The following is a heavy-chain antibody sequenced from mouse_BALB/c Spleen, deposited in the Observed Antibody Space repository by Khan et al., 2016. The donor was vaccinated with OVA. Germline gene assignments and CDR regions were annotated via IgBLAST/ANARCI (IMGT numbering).Heavy chain of an antibody. V-gene: IGHV1S81*02. CDR3: TRRGAARATLWFAY. Sequence: QVQLKQSGAELVKPGASVKLSCKASGYTFTSYYMYWLKQRPGQGLEWIGEINPSNGGTNFNEKFKSKATLTVDKSSRTAYMQLSSLTSEDSASCYSTRRGAARATLWFAYWGQGTLVSVSA. CDR2: INPSNGGT. J-gene: IGHJ3*01. CDR1: GYTFTSYY. D-gene: IGHD3-1*01.